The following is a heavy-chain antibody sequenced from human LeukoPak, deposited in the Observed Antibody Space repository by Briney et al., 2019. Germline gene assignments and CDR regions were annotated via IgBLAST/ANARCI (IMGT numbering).Heavy chain of an antibody. J-gene: IGHJ6*03. V-gene: IGHV4-61*02. D-gene: IGHD3-10*01. CDR2: IYASGST. CDR3: ARGRITMVRGRRRYYYMDV. Sequence: SQTLSLTCTVSDDSISSGSYYWSWIRQPAGKGLEWIGRIYASGSTNYNPSLKSRVTISVDTSKNQFSLKLSSVTAADTAVYYCARGRITMVRGRRRYYYMDVWGKGTTVTISS. CDR1: DDSISSGSYY.